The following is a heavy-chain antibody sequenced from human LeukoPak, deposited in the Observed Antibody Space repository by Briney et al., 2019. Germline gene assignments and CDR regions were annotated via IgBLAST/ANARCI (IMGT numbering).Heavy chain of an antibody. CDR2: IGTAGDT. V-gene: IGHV3-13*01. CDR3: ARALASSSGPYYYYGMDV. J-gene: IGHJ6*02. Sequence: GGSLRLSCAASGFTFSSYDMHWVRQATGKGLEWVSAIGTAGDTYYPGSVKGRFTISRENAKNSLYLQMNGLRAGDTAVYYCARALASSSGPYYYYGMDVWGQGTTVTVSS. CDR1: GFTFSSYD. D-gene: IGHD6-6*01.